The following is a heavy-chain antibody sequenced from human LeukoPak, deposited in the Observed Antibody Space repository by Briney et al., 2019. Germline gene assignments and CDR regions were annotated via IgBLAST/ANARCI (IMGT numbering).Heavy chain of an antibody. J-gene: IGHJ3*02. CDR3: ASGLPYASGAFDI. CDR2: ISSSSSYI. V-gene: IGHV3-21*01. CDR1: GFTFSSYS. Sequence: GGSLRLSCAASGFTFSSYSMNWVRQAPGKGLEWVSSISSSSSYIYYADSVKGRFTISRDNAKDSLYLQMNSLRAEDTAVYYCASGLPYASGAFDIWGQGTMVTVSS. D-gene: IGHD2-2*01.